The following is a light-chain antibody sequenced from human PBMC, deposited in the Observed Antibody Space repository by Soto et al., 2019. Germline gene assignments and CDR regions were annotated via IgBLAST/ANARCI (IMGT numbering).Light chain of an antibody. Sequence: DIQMTQSPSSLSASVGDRVTITCRASHSISNYVRWYQQKPGKAPKLLIYVASSLQSGVPSRFGGSGSGTDFILTVSSLQREDCATCYCQQSHSPPWTFGQGTKVEMK. CDR3: QQSHSPPWT. V-gene: IGKV1-39*01. CDR1: HSISNY. CDR2: VAS. J-gene: IGKJ1*01.